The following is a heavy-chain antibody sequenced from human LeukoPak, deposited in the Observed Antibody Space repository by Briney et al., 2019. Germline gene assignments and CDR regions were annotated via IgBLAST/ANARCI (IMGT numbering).Heavy chain of an antibody. CDR3: ARDVRMKARYGGNPPVDY. J-gene: IGHJ4*02. CDR2: INPSGGST. D-gene: IGHD4-23*01. CDR1: GYTFTSYY. V-gene: IGHV1-46*01. Sequence: ASVKVSCKASGYTFTSYYMHWVRQAPGQGLEWMGIINPSGGSTSYAQKFQGRVTTTRDTSTSTVYMELSSLRSEDTAVYYCARDVRMKARYGGNPPVDYWGQGTLVTVSS.